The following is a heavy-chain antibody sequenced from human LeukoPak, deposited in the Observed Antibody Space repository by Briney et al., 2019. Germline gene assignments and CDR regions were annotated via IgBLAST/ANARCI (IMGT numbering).Heavy chain of an antibody. CDR1: GYSINNGYY. CDR3: ARDETYSDFWSGSTEGGKGYYLDY. Sequence: SETLSLTCSVSGYSINNGYYWGWIRQPPGQGLEWIGSIYHSGRTYYNPSLKSRVTISVDTSKDQFSLKLGSVTAADTAVYFCARDETYSDFWSGSTEGGKGYYLDYWGQGILVTVSS. D-gene: IGHD3-3*01. CDR2: IYHSGRT. V-gene: IGHV4-38-2*02. J-gene: IGHJ4*02.